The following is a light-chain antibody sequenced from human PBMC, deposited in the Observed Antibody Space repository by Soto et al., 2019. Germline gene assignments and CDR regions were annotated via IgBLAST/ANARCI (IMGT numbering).Light chain of an antibody. CDR3: CSYVGTYFV. CDR2: DVS. V-gene: IGLV2-11*01. J-gene: IGLJ1*01. Sequence: QSALTQPRSVSGSPGQSVTISCTGTSSDVGGYKYVSWYQHHPGKAPKLMIFDVSKRPSGVPDRFSGSKSGNTASLTISGLQAEDEADYYCCSYVGTYFVFGSGTKVTVL. CDR1: SSDVGGYKY.